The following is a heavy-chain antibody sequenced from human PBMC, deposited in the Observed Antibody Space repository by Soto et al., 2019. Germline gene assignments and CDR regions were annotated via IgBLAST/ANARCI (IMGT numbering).Heavy chain of an antibody. Sequence: GSLRLSCAASGFTFSSYWMHWVRQAPGKGLVWVSRINSDGSSTSYADSVKGRFTISRDNAKNALYLQMNSLRAEDTAVYYCARVPNAKRNYDILTGYYTKEPLVSKDVWGQGTTVTVSS. CDR1: GFTFSSYW. V-gene: IGHV3-74*01. CDR3: ARVPNAKRNYDILTGYYTKEPLVSKDV. D-gene: IGHD3-9*01. CDR2: INSDGSST. J-gene: IGHJ6*02.